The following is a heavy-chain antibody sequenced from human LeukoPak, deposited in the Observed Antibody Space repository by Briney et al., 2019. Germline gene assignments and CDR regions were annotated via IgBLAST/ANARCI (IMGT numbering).Heavy chain of an antibody. J-gene: IGHJ4*02. CDR2: INHSGST. CDR3: ARGPGALLH. V-gene: IGHV4-34*01. CDR1: GGSFRGYY. Sequence: SETLSLTCAVYGGSFRGYYWSWIRQPPGKGLEWIGEINHSGSTNYNPSLKSRVTISVDTSKNQFSLQLNSVTPEDTAVYYCARGPGALLHWGQGILVTVSS. D-gene: IGHD3-10*01.